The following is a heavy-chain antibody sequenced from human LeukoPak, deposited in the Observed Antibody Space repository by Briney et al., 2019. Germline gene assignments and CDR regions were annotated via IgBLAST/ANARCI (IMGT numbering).Heavy chain of an antibody. D-gene: IGHD1-26*01. J-gene: IGHJ4*02. V-gene: IGHV3-30*18. Sequence: PGGSLRLSCAASGFTFSSYGMHWVRQAPGKGLEWVAVISYDGSNKYYADSVKGRFTISRDYSKNTLYLQMNSLRAEDTAVYYCAKDHFSGSHGDYWGQGTLVTVSS. CDR2: ISYDGSNK. CDR3: AKDHFSGSHGDY. CDR1: GFTFSSYG.